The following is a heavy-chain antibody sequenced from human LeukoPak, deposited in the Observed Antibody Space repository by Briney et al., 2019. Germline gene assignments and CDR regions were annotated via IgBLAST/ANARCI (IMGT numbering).Heavy chain of an antibody. CDR2: ISSGGSTI. J-gene: IGHJ3*02. CDR3: ASSLRAISIAAAGTFAFDI. Sequence: GGSLRPSCAASGFTFDDYAMNWVRQAPGKGLEWISYISSGGSTIYYADSVKGRFTISRDNAKNSLYLQVSSLRAEDTAVYYCASSLRAISIAAAGTFAFDIWGQGTMVTVSS. V-gene: IGHV3-48*03. D-gene: IGHD6-13*01. CDR1: GFTFDDYA.